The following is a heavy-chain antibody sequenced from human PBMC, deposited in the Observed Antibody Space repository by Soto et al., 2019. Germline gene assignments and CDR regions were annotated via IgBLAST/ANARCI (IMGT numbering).Heavy chain of an antibody. V-gene: IGHV1-3*01. CDR1: GYTFTRYT. Sequence: ASGKVSCKASGYTFTRYTMHWVRQAPGQRLEWMGWINAGNGNTKYSQKFQGRVTITRDTSASTAYMELSSLRSEDTAVYYCARVYSEYSSSFFDYWGQGTLVTVSS. CDR2: INAGNGNT. J-gene: IGHJ4*02. CDR3: ARVYSEYSSSFFDY. D-gene: IGHD6-6*01.